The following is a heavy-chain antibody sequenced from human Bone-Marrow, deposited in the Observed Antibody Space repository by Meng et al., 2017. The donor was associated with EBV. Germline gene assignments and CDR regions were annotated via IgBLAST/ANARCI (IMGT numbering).Heavy chain of an antibody. CDR2: INPNSGGT. Sequence: QVQLVQCGAEVKKPGASLKVSCKASGYTFTGYYIHWVRQAPGQGLEWVGWINPNSGGTNYAEKFQGRVTMTRDTSITTAFMELSSLKSDDTAVYYCAMGLATDFDYWGQGTLVTVSS. D-gene: IGHD5-12*01. CDR3: AMGLATDFDY. V-gene: IGHV1-2*02. CDR1: GYTFTGYY. J-gene: IGHJ4*02.